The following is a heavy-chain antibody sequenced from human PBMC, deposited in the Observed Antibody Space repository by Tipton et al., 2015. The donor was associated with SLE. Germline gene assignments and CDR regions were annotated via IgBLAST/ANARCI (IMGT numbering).Heavy chain of an antibody. CDR2: TWYDGSKD. V-gene: IGHV3-33*01. CDR3: ARGFGFYYYYMDV. D-gene: IGHD3-10*01. J-gene: IGHJ6*03. Sequence: SGFTFSSYPMHWVRQAPGKGPEWVAGTWYDGSKDYSADSVKGRFTISRDNYKNTLYLQMNSLRAEDTAVYYCARGFGFYYYYMDVWVKGTTVTVSS. CDR1: GFTFSSYP.